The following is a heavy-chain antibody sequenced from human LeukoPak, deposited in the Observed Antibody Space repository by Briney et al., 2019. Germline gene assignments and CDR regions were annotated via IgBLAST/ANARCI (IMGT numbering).Heavy chain of an antibody. CDR2: ISSSGSTI. D-gene: IGHD3-22*01. J-gene: IGHJ4*02. CDR3: ARHLRTFITMIVVAYDY. CDR1: GFTFSDYY. V-gene: IGHV3-11*01. Sequence: GGSLRLSCAASGFTFSDYYMSWIRQAPGKGLEWVSYISSSGSTIYYADSVKGRFTISRDNAKNSLYLQMNSLRAEDTAVYYCARHLRTFITMIVVAYDYWGQGTLVTVSS.